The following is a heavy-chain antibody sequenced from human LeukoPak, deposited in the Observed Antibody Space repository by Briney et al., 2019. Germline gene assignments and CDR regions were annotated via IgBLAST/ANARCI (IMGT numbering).Heavy chain of an antibody. D-gene: IGHD6-19*01. J-gene: IGHJ4*02. CDR1: GYTFTGYY. CDR3: AREGSGWYGNFDY. V-gene: IGHV1-2*02. CDR2: INPDSGGT. Sequence: GASVKVSCKASGYTFTGYYMHWVRQAPGQGLEWMGWINPDSGGTNYAQKFQGRVTMTRDTSISTAYMEVSRLRSDDTAVYYCAREGSGWYGNFDYWGQGTLVTVSS.